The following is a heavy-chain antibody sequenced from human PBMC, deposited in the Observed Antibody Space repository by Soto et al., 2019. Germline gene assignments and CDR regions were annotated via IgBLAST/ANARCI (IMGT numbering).Heavy chain of an antibody. CDR1: GFTFSSYS. V-gene: IGHV3-21*01. CDR2: ISSSSYI. D-gene: IGHD3-22*01. CDR3: ARDGSSDYYDSSGYYDY. J-gene: IGHJ4*02. Sequence: GGSLRLSCAASGFTFSSYSMNWVRQAPGKGLEWVSSISSSSYIYYADSVKGRFTISRDNAKNSLYLQMNSLRAEDTAVYYCARDGSSDYYDSSGYYDYWGQGTLVTVSS.